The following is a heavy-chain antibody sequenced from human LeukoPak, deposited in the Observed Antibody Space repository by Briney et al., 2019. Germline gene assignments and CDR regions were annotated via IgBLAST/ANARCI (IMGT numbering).Heavy chain of an antibody. CDR2: IDPNSGGT. D-gene: IGHD3/OR15-3a*01. J-gene: IGHJ4*02. CDR3: ARGDWFGYFDY. V-gene: IGHV1-2*02. CDR1: GYTFSGYY. Sequence: GASVKVSCKASGYTFSGYYMHWVRQAPGQGLEWMGWIDPNSGGTNYAQKFQGRVTMTRDTSISTSYMELSRLRSDDTAVYYCARGDWFGYFDYWGQGTLVTVSS.